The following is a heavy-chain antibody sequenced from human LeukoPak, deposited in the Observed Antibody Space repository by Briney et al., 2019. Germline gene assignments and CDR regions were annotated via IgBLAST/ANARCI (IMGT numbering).Heavy chain of an antibody. D-gene: IGHD2-2*03. V-gene: IGHV4-61*02. J-gene: IGHJ4*02. Sequence: PSETLSLTCTVSGGSISSSSYYWSWIRQPAGKGLEWIGRTHTSGSTNYNPSLKSRVTMSVDTSKSQFSLKLTSVTAADTAVYYCARGRWKAGMDSPYYFDYWGQGTLVTVSS. CDR1: GGSISSSSYY. CDR3: ARGRWKAGMDSPYYFDY. CDR2: THTSGST.